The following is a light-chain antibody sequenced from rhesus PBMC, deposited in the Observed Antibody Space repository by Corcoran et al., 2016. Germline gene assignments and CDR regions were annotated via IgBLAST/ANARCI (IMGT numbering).Light chain of an antibody. CDR1: YSDIGNYDY. V-gene: IGLV2-23*01. CDR3: RSYSGSTTTYS. J-gene: IGLJ1*01. CDR2: DVT. Sequence: QAALTQPPSVSGSPGQSVTISCIGTYSDIGNYDYVSWYQQHPGKAPKLMIFDVTKRPSGVSDRFSGSKSDSTASLTISGLQTEDEADYYCRSYSGSTTTYSFGSGTRLTV.